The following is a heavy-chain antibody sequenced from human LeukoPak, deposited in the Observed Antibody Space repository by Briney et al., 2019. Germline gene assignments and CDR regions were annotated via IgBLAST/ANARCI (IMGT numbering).Heavy chain of an antibody. J-gene: IGHJ4*02. CDR3: ARDSRGYCSSTSCPDRRFDY. V-gene: IGHV3-48*03. CDR2: ISSSGSTI. CDR1: GFTFDDYA. D-gene: IGHD2-2*01. Sequence: GRSLRLSCAASGFTFDDYAMHWVRQAPGKGLEWVSYISSSGSTIYYADSVKGRFTISRDNAKNSLYLQMNSLRAEDTVVYYCARDSRGYCSSTSCPDRRFDYWGQGTLVTVSS.